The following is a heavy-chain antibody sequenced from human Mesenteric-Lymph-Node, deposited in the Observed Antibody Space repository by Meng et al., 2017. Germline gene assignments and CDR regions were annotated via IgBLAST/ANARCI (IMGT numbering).Heavy chain of an antibody. V-gene: IGHV3-21*01. Sequence: ELQLVESGRGLFLPGGSLRLSCAASGFTFSCSTMNWVRRAPGKGLEWVSSISSSSNYIYSADSVKGRFTISRDNAKNSLYLQMNSLRAEDTAVYYCARDTPGLLFDYWGQGTLVTVSS. J-gene: IGHJ4*02. CDR2: ISSSSNYI. CDR3: ARDTPGLLFDY. CDR1: GFTFSCST. D-gene: IGHD5-18*01.